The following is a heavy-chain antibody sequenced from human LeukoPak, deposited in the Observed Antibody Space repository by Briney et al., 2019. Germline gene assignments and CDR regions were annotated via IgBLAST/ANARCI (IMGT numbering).Heavy chain of an antibody. D-gene: IGHD3-3*01. CDR1: GFIFKNYA. Sequence: GGSLRLFCAASGFIFKNYAMSWVRQAPGKGLEWVSIISGTSDTTRYGDSVRGRFTTSRDNPRNTLYLQMNSLRVDDTAVYYCAKADATIGGAFDIWGQGTMVTVSS. CDR3: AKADATIGGAFDI. CDR2: ISGTSDTT. J-gene: IGHJ3*02. V-gene: IGHV3-23*01.